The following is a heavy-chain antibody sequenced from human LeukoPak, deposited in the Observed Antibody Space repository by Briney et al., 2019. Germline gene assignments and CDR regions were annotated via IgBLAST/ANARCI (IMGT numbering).Heavy chain of an antibody. D-gene: IGHD2-2*01. CDR3: ARDVSSTSSYHYGMDV. V-gene: IGHV3-48*02. Sequence: GGSLRLSCAASGFTFSSYSMNWVRQAPGKGLEWVSYISSSSSTIYYADSVKGRFTISRDNAKNSLYLQMNSLRDEDTAVYYCARDVSSTSSYHYGMDVWGQGTTVIVSS. CDR2: ISSSSSTI. CDR1: GFTFSSYS. J-gene: IGHJ6*02.